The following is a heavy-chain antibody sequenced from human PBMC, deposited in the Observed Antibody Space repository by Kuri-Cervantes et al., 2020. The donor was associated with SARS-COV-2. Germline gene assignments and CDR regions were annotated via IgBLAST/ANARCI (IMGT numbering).Heavy chain of an antibody. V-gene: IGHV4-34*01. CDR3: ARGREGVVPATILGLGYFLYFSMDV. CDR1: GGSFSGYY. D-gene: IGHD2-2*01. J-gene: IGHJ6*03. Sequence: ETLSLTCAVFGGSFSGYYWSWIRQSPGKGLEWIGRINHSGSTNYNPSLSSRVTISVDMSKNQFSLRLSSVTAADTAMYYCARGREGVVPATILGLGYFLYFSMDVWGKGTSVTVSS. CDR2: INHSGST.